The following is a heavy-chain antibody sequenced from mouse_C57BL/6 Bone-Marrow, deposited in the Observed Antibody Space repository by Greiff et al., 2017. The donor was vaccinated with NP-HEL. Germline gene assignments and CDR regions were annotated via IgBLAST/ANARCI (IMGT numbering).Heavy chain of an antibody. CDR1: GYTFTGYW. CDR3: ARRWFWFAY. Sequence: QVQLKESGAELMKPGASVKLSCKATGYTFTGYWIEWVKQRPGHGLEWIGEILPGSGSTNYNEKFKGKATFTADTSSNTAYMQLSSLTTEDSASYYCARRWFWFAYWGQGTLVTVSA. D-gene: IGHD2-3*01. CDR2: ILPGSGST. V-gene: IGHV1-9*01. J-gene: IGHJ3*01.